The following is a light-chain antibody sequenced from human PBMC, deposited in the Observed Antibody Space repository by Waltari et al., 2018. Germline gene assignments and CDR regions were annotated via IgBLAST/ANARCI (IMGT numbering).Light chain of an antibody. V-gene: IGLV1-47*01. Sequence: QSVLTPPPSASGTPGQRVTISCSGSSFNIGSNSVHWYQQLPGTAPKLLMYGNNPRPSGVPDRFSGSKSGTSASLAISGLRSEDEAIYYCATWDDSLGGLWVFGGGTKVTVL. CDR3: ATWDDSLGGLWV. CDR1: SFNIGSNS. CDR2: GNN. J-gene: IGLJ3*02.